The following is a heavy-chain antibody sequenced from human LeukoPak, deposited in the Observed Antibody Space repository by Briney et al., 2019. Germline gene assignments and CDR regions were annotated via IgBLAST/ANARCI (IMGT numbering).Heavy chain of an antibody. V-gene: IGHV3-23*01. CDR1: GFTFSSYA. CDR3: AKDDRGVVVIAIRY. J-gene: IGHJ4*02. Sequence: GGSLRLSCAASGFTFSSYAMSWVRQAPGKGLEWVSTISDSSGSTYYADSVKGRFTISRDNSKNTLYLQMNSLRAEDTALYYCAKDDRGVVVIAIRYWGQGTLVTVSS. CDR2: ISDSSGST. D-gene: IGHD2-21*01.